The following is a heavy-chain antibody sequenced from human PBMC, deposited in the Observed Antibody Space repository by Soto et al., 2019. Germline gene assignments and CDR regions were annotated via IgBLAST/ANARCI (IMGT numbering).Heavy chain of an antibody. CDR3: AREGRTTGTTPGPLDP. Sequence: GGSLRLSCAASGFTFSSYTMHWVRQTPGKGLEWVADISYDGGDKYYADSVKGRFTISRDNSKNSLYLQMDSLRAEDTAVYYCAREGRTTGTTPGPLDPWGQGTLVTVSS. V-gene: IGHV3-30-3*01. CDR2: ISYDGGDK. D-gene: IGHD1-1*01. J-gene: IGHJ5*02. CDR1: GFTFSSYT.